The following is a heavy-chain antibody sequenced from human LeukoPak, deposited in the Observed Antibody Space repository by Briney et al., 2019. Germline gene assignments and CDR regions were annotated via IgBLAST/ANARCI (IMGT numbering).Heavy chain of an antibody. CDR2: IYYSGST. CDR1: GGSISSYY. CDR3: ARDPLNYYDSSGYSIPGFDY. D-gene: IGHD3-22*01. J-gene: IGHJ4*02. V-gene: IGHV4-59*01. Sequence: PSETLSLTCTVSGGSISSYYWSWIRQPPGKGLEWIGYIYYSGSTNYNPSLKSRVTISVDTSKNQFSLKLSSVTAADTAVYYCARDPLNYYDSSGYSIPGFDYWGQGTLVTVSS.